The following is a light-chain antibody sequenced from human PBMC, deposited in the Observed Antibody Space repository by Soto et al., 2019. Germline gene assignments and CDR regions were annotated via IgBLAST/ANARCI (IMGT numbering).Light chain of an antibody. CDR3: GSYAVTYTFHVI. V-gene: IGLV2-11*01. Sequence: QSVMTQPRSVSGSPGQAVTISCTGTSSDVGGYNYVSWYQQHPGKAPKLLIYDVSKRPSGVSARFSGSRSGNTAALTISGLQAEDEADYYCGSYAVTYTFHVICGGGTKLTVL. CDR2: DVS. J-gene: IGLJ2*01. CDR1: SSDVGGYNY.